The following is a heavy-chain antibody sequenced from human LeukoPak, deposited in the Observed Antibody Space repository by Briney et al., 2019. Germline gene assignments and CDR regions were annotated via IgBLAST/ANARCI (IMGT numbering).Heavy chain of an antibody. J-gene: IGHJ4*02. D-gene: IGHD6-19*01. Sequence: GGSLRLSCAASGFTFSSYGMHWVRQAPGKGLEWVAVIWYDGSNKYYADSVKGRFTISRDNSKNTLYLQMNSLGAEDTAVYYCARDDSGWYFDYWGQGTLVTVSS. CDR2: IWYDGSNK. V-gene: IGHV3-33*01. CDR1: GFTFSSYG. CDR3: ARDDSGWYFDY.